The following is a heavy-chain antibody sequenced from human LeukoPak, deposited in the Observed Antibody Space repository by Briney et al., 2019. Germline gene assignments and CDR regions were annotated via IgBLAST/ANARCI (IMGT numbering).Heavy chain of an antibody. CDR2: IYYSGNT. D-gene: IGHD3/OR15-3a*01. J-gene: IGHJ4*02. CDR3: ARQTGSGLFILP. CDR1: GVSISSSNSY. V-gene: IGHV4-39*01. Sequence: SETLSLTCTVSGVSISSSNSYWGWVRQPPGKGLEWIGSIYYSGNTYYNASLKSQVSISIDTSKNRFSLKLTSVTAADTAVYYCARQTGSGLFILPGGQGTLVTVSS.